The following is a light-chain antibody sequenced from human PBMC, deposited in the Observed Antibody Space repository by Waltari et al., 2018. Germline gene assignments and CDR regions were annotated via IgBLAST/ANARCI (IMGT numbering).Light chain of an antibody. J-gene: IGKJ4*01. CDR2: DAS. V-gene: IGKV3-15*01. Sequence: VMTQSPVTLSASPGESVTLSCRASLTLCRKLAWYQQTPRQAPRLLVYDASSRATGIPARFSGSESGTNFTLTISGLQSEDFVLYYCQQRSNWLTFGGGTKVEIK. CDR3: QQRSNWLT. CDR1: LTLCRK.